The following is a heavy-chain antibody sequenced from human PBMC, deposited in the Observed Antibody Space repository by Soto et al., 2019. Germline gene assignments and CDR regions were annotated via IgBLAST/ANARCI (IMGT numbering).Heavy chain of an antibody. Sequence: SETLSLTCAVYGGSFSVYYWSWIRQPPGKGLEWIGEINHSGSTNYNPSLKSRVSISMDTSKNQFSLNLDSVTAADTAVYFCARDFAYFDSWGRGTLVTVSS. D-gene: IGHD3-3*01. CDR3: ARDFAYFDS. J-gene: IGHJ4*02. V-gene: IGHV4-34*01. CDR2: INHSGST. CDR1: GGSFSVYY.